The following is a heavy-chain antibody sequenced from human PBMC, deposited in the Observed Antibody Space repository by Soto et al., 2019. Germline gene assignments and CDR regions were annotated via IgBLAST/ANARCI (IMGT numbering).Heavy chain of an antibody. CDR1: GFTFTSSA. Sequence: QMQLVQSGPEVKKPGTSVKVSCKASGFTFTSSAVQWVRQARGQRLEWIGWIVVGSGNTNYAQKFQERVTITRDMSTSTAYMELSSLRSEDTAVYYCAADRRRDSSGYYPPYYYYYGMDVWGQGTTVTVSS. D-gene: IGHD3-22*01. CDR2: IVVGSGNT. V-gene: IGHV1-58*01. J-gene: IGHJ6*02. CDR3: AADRRRDSSGYYPPYYYYYGMDV.